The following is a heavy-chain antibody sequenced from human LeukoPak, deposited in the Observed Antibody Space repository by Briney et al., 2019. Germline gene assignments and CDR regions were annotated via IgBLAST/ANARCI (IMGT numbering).Heavy chain of an antibody. D-gene: IGHD3-10*01. CDR3: ARGILYGSGSYRTV. CDR1: GYTFTSYD. V-gene: IGHV1-8*01. CDR2: MNPNSDNT. Sequence: ASVKVSCKASGYTFTSYDINRVRQATGQGLEWMGWMNPNSDNTGYAQKFQGRVTMTRNTSISTAYMELSSLRSEDTAVYYCARGILYGSGSYRTVWGQGTLVTVSS. J-gene: IGHJ1*01.